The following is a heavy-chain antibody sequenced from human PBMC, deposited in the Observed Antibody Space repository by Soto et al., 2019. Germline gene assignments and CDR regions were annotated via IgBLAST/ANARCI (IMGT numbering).Heavy chain of an antibody. V-gene: IGHV4-59*01. D-gene: IGHD3-10*01. CDR3: ARHASITMVRGVKSRALYYFDY. CDR2: IYYSGST. CDR1: GGSISSYY. Sequence: PSETLSLTRTVSGGSISSYYWSWIRQPPGKGLEWIGYIYYSGSTNYNPSLKSRVTISVDTSKNQFSLKLSSVTAADTAVYYCARHASITMVRGVKSRALYYFDYWGQGTLVTVLL. J-gene: IGHJ4*02.